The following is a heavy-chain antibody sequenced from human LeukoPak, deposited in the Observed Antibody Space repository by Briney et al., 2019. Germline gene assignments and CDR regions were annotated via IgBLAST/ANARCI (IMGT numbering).Heavy chain of an antibody. Sequence: ASVKVSCKASGYTFNGYYIHWVRQAPGQGLEWMGWISPNSGATSYAQKFQGRLTLTRDTSINTVYMELSSLISDDTAVFYCARAPAPIKYNIDHWGQGTLVTVSS. CDR2: ISPNSGAT. CDR1: GYTFNGYY. J-gene: IGHJ4*02. D-gene: IGHD1-14*01. V-gene: IGHV1-2*02. CDR3: ARAPAPIKYNIDH.